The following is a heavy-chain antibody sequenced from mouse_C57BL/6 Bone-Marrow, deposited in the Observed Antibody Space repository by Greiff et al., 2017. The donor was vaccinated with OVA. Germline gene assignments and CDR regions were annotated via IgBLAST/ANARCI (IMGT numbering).Heavy chain of an antibody. D-gene: IGHD1-1*01. J-gene: IGHJ3*01. Sequence: EVKLVESGGGLVQPGGSLKLSCAASGFTFSDYGMAWVRQAPRKGPEWVAFISNLAYSIYYADTVTGRFTISRENAKNTLYLEMSSLRSEDTAMYYCARGYGSSSWFAYWGQGTLVTVSA. CDR1: GFTFSDYG. CDR2: ISNLAYSI. V-gene: IGHV5-15*01. CDR3: ARGYGSSSWFAY.